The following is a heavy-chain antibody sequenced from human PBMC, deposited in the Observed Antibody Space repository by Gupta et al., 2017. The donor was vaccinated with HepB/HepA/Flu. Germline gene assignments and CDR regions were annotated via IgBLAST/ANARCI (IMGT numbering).Heavy chain of an antibody. D-gene: IGHD3-16*01. Sequence: QVQLQESGPGLVKPSETLSPTCTVSGGSVSSGSYYWSWNRQPPGKGLEWIGYIYYSGSTNYNPSLKSRVTISVDTSKNQFSLKLSSVTAADTAVYYCARVGDVGEAFGYMDVWGKGTTVTVSS. V-gene: IGHV4-61*01. J-gene: IGHJ6*03. CDR2: IYYSGST. CDR3: ARVGDVGEAFGYMDV. CDR1: GGSVSSGSYY.